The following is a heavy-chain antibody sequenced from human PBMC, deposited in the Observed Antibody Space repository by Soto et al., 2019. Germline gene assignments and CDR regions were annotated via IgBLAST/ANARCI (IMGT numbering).Heavy chain of an antibody. CDR2: ISGSGGST. J-gene: IGHJ5*02. V-gene: IGHV3-23*01. D-gene: IGHD1-26*01. CDR1: GFTFRSYA. Sequence: GGSLRLSCTASGFTFRSYAMSWVRQAPGKGLEWVSAISGSGGSTYYADSVKGRFTISRDNSKNTLYLQMNSLRAEDTAVYYCAKDPLKWELQNWFDPWGQGTLVTVSS. CDR3: AKDPLKWELQNWFDP.